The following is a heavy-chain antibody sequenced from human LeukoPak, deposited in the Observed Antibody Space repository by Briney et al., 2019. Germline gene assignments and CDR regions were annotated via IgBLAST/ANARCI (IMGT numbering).Heavy chain of an antibody. Sequence: ASAKVSCKTSGYTFTDYYMHWVRQAPGQGLEWMGWINPNSGGTNYAQKFQGRVTMTRDTSISTAYMELSRLRSDDTAVYYCARAYVLLWFGELYGWFDPWGQGTLVTVSS. D-gene: IGHD3-10*01. CDR3: ARAYVLLWFGELYGWFDP. CDR2: INPNSGGT. J-gene: IGHJ5*02. CDR1: GYTFTDYY. V-gene: IGHV1-2*02.